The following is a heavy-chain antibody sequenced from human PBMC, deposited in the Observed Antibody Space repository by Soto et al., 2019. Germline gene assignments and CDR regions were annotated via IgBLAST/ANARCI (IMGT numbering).Heavy chain of an antibody. V-gene: IGHV5-51*01. Sequence: GEALKITCKGSGYSFTIYWIGWVRQMPGNVLELMVIIYPGDSDTRYSPSLQGQVTIAADKSIINAYLQWRSLKASDTAMYYCARHRPRVYYVNSDYYHCGMNXWGQGTSVTVS. D-gene: IGHD3-22*01. CDR2: IYPGDSDT. J-gene: IGHJ6*02. CDR3: ARHRPRVYYVNSDYYHCGMNX. CDR1: GYSFTIYW.